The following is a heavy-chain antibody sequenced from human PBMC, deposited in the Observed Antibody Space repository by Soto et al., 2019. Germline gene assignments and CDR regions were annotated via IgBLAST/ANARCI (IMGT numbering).Heavy chain of an antibody. CDR2: ISGSGGST. J-gene: IGHJ4*02. CDR3: APHLWFGELYS. D-gene: IGHD3-10*01. CDR1: GFTFSSYA. V-gene: IGHV3-23*01. Sequence: EVQLLESGGGLVQPGGSLRLSCAASGFTFSSYAMSWVRQAPGKGLEWVSAISGSGGSTYYADSVKGRFTITRDNSKNTLDLQMNSLRADDTAGYYWAPHLWFGELYSWGQGTRFTVPS.